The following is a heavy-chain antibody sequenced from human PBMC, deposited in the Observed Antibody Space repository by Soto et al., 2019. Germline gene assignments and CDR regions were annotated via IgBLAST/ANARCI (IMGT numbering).Heavy chain of an antibody. V-gene: IGHV3-21*01. Sequence: PGGSLRLSCAASGFTFSSYSMNWVRQAPGKGLEWVSSISSSSSYIYYADSVKGRFTISRDNAKNSLDLQMNSLRAEDTAVYYCARERMGFDGSGCFLYYPPYCMDFPGQ. J-gene: IGHJ6*02. CDR2: ISSSSSYI. CDR3: ARERMGFDGSGCFLYYPPYCMDF. D-gene: IGHD3-10*01. CDR1: GFTFSSYS.